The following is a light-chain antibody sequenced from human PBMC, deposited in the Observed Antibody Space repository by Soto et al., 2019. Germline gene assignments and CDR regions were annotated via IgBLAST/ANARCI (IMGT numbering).Light chain of an antibody. Sequence: EIVMTQSPATLSVSPGERATLSCRSSQSVSSNLAWYQQKPGQAPRLLIYGASTRATGIPARFSGSGSGTEFTLTISSLQSEVFAGYYCQQYNNWPPEDTLGQGTKLEIK. CDR3: QQYNNWPPEDT. CDR1: QSVSSN. CDR2: GAS. J-gene: IGKJ2*01. V-gene: IGKV3-15*01.